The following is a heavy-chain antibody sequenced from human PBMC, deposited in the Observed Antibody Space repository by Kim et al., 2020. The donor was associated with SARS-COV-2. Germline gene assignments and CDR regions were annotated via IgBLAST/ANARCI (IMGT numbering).Heavy chain of an antibody. CDR2: IWYDGSNK. D-gene: IGHD6-13*01. Sequence: GGSLRLSCAASGFTFSSYGMHWVRQAPGKGLEWVAVIWYDGSNKYYADSVKGRFTISRDNSKNTLYLQMNSLRAEDTAVYYCARDNAREPYSSSWLENDYWGQGTLVTVSS. J-gene: IGHJ4*02. CDR3: ARDNAREPYSSSWLENDY. CDR1: GFTFSSYG. V-gene: IGHV3-33*01.